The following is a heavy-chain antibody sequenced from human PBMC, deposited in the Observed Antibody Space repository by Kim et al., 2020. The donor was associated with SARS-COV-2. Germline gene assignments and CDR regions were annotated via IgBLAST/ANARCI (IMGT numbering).Heavy chain of an antibody. CDR1: GGSVSSGSYY. Sequence: SETLSLTCTVSGGSVSSGSYYWSWIRQPPGKGLEWIGYIYYSGSTNYNPSLKSRVTISVDTSKNQFSLKLSSVTAADTAVYYCAREGGRYSSSSAYWGQGTLVTVSS. CDR3: AREGGRYSSSSAY. D-gene: IGHD6-6*01. J-gene: IGHJ4*02. V-gene: IGHV4-61*01. CDR2: IYYSGST.